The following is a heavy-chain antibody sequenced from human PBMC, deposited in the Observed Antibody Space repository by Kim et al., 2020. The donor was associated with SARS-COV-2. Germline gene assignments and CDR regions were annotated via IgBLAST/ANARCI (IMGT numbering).Heavy chain of an antibody. V-gene: IGHV3-11*04. CDR3: ARGTGKYYYGMDV. D-gene: IGHD1-1*01. J-gene: IGHJ6*02. Sequence: YYGDSVKGRFTSSRDSAKNSWYLQLHSLRAEDTAVYFCARGTGKYYYGMDVWGPGTTVTVSS.